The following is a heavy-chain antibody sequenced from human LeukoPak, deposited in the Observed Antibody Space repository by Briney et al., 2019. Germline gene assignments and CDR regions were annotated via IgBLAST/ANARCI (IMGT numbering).Heavy chain of an antibody. J-gene: IGHJ1*01. CDR1: GFTFSSYA. D-gene: IGHD1-26*01. CDR2: ISGSGGST. Sequence: GGSLRLSCAASGFTFSSYAMSWVRQAPGKGLEWASAISGSGGSTYYADSVKGRFTISRDNSKNTLYLQMNSLRAEDTAVYYCAKDPTYSGSYYGEYFQHWGQGTLVTVSS. V-gene: IGHV3-23*01. CDR3: AKDPTYSGSYYGEYFQH.